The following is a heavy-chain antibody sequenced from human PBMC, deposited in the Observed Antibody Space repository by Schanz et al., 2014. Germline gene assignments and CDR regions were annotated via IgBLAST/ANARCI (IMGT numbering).Heavy chain of an antibody. CDR1: GGSISSGGYY. CDR2: ISYSGVT. V-gene: IGHV4-31*03. Sequence: QVQLQESGPGLVKPSPTLSLTCTVSGGSISSGGYYWSRIRQHPGKGLEWIGYISYSGVTYYNPSLKSRVTISMHTSKNQFSLKLSSVTAADTAVYYCARDRGHGDLPGDIWGKGTTVTVSA. D-gene: IGHD4-17*01. J-gene: IGHJ6*04. CDR3: ARDRGHGDLPGDI.